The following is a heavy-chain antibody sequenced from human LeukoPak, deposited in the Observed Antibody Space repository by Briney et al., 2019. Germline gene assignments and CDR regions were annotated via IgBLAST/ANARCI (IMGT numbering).Heavy chain of an antibody. V-gene: IGHV3-7*01. D-gene: IGHD5-24*01. CDR2: INQDGSER. J-gene: IGHJ4*02. Sequence: PGGSPRLSCAASRLTISRNWMSWVRQAPGKGLEWVANINQDGSERYYVDSVRGRFTISRDNAKNSLYLQMNSLRVEDTAVYYCARDGDGYKSPFDYWGQGTLVTVSS. CDR1: RLTISRNW. CDR3: ARDGDGYKSPFDY.